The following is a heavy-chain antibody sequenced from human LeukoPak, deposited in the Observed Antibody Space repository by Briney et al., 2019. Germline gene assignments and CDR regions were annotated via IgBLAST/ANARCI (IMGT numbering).Heavy chain of an antibody. CDR1: GYTFTGYY. J-gene: IGHJ4*02. CDR2: INPNRGGT. V-gene: IGHV1-2*02. D-gene: IGHD1-26*01. Sequence: ASVKVSCKASGYTFTGYYMHWVRQAPGRGLEWMGWINPNRGGTNYAQKFRGRVTMTRDTFISTAYMELSRLRSDDKAVYYCARVNSGSYRPTGYWGQGTLVTVSS. CDR3: ARVNSGSYRPTGY.